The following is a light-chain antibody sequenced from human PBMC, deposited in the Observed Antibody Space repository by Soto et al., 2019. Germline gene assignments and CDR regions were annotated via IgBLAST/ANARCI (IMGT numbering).Light chain of an antibody. Sequence: QSALTQPPSVSGSPGQSVTISCTGTSSDVGSYNRVSWYQQPPGTAPKLMIYEVSNRPSGVPDRLSGSKSGNTASLTISGLQAEDEADYYCSLYTSSSSYVFGTGTKLTVL. CDR2: EVS. CDR3: SLYTSSSSYV. CDR1: SSDVGSYNR. V-gene: IGLV2-18*01. J-gene: IGLJ1*01.